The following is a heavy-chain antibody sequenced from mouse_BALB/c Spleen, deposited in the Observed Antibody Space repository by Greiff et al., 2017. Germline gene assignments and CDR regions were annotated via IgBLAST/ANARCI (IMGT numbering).Heavy chain of an antibody. J-gene: IGHJ4*01. V-gene: IGHV5-6-4*01. CDR1: GFTFSSYT. Sequence: DVKLVESGGGLVKPGGSLKLSCAASGFTFSSYTMSWVRQTPEKRLEWVATITSGGSYTYYPDSVKGRFTISRDNAKNTLYLQMSSLKSEDTAMYYCTRDEEVDYWGQGTSVTVSS. CDR2: ITSGGSYT. CDR3: TRDEEVDY.